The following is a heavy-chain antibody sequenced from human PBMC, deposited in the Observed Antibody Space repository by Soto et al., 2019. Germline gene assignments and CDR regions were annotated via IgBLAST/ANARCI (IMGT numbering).Heavy chain of an antibody. D-gene: IGHD3-3*01. CDR3: ARGQRFSDWFDP. V-gene: IGHV4-4*07. CDR1: GGAINSYY. CDR2: IYSSGST. J-gene: IGHJ5*02. Sequence: QVHLQESGPGLVKPSETLSLICTVSGGAINSYYWTWIRQPAGKGLEWIGRIYSSGSTKYNPSLQCRVTMSLDTSKNQFSLGLTSVTAADTAVYYCARGQRFSDWFDPWGQGTLVTVSS.